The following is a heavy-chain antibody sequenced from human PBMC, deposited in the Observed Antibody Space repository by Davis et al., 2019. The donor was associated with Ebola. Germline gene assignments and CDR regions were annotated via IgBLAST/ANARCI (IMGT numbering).Heavy chain of an antibody. J-gene: IGHJ4*02. CDR3: ARDGGYYGSGSYSPPGY. V-gene: IGHV1-69*13. CDR2: IIPMFGTA. D-gene: IGHD3-10*01. Sequence: SVKVSCKASGGTFSNYDINWVRQAPGQGLEWMGGIIPMFGTANYAQKFQGRVTITADESTSTAYMELSSLRSEDTAVYYCARDGGYYGSGSYSPPGYWGQGTLVTVSS. CDR1: GGTFSNYD.